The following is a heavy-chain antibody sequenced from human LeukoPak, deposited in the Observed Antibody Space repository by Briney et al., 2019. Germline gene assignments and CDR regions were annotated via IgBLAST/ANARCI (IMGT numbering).Heavy chain of an antibody. CDR2: ILYDGRNK. V-gene: IGHV3-30*03. CDR3: ATDYLGY. CDR1: GFTFSNYD. Sequence: GGSLRLSCAASGFTFSNYDMHWVRQAPGKGLEWVALILYDGRNKYYADSVKGRFTISRDNAKNSLYLQMNNLRAEDTAVYYCATDYLGYWGQGTLVAVSS. J-gene: IGHJ4*02.